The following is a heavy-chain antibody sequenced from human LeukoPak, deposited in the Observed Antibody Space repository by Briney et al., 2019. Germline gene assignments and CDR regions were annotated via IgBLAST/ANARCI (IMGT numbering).Heavy chain of an antibody. CDR2: IIPIFGTA. V-gene: IGHV1-69*05. Sequence: SVKVSCKASGGTFSSYAISWVRQAPGQGLEWMGGIIPIFGTANYAQKFQGRVTMTRNTSISTAYMELSSLRSEDTAVYYCARGGPYGGEYYYYYMDVWGKGTTVTISS. CDR3: ARGGPYGGEYYYYYMDV. CDR1: GGTFSSYA. J-gene: IGHJ6*03. D-gene: IGHD4-23*01.